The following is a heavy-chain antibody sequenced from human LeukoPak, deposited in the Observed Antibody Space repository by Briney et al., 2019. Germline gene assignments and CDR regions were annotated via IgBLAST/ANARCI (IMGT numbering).Heavy chain of an antibody. D-gene: IGHD4-17*01. CDR1: GFTFRNYG. Sequence: PGGSLRLSCAASGFTFRNYGMHWVRQAPGKGLEWVALIYYDGSNNYYADSVKGRFTISRDNSKNTVYLQMNSLRVEDTAVYYCAKPSDYADHLPFDSWGQGTLVTVSS. J-gene: IGHJ4*02. V-gene: IGHV3-33*06. CDR2: IYYDGSNN. CDR3: AKPSDYADHLPFDS.